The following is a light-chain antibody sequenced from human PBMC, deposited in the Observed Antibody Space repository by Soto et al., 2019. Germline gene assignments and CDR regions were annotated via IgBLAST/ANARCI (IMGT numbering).Light chain of an antibody. J-gene: IGKJ1*01. CDR3: QQYNTSPRT. V-gene: IGKV3-20*01. CDR1: KSVSSSY. CDR2: GAS. Sequence: EIVLTQSPGTLSLSPGEKATLSCRASKSVSSSYLDWYQQKPGQDPKLLIYGASSRRTGIRDRVSGSGSGINVTLTISILEPENFAVYYGQQYNTSPRTFGQGTKVEIK.